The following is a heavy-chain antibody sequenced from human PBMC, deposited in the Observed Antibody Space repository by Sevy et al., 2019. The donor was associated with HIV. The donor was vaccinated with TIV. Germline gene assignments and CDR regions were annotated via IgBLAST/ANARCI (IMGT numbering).Heavy chain of an antibody. CDR1: GYTFTSQY. J-gene: IGHJ4*02. Sequence: GPSVKVSFKASGYTFTSQYMHWVRQAPGQGLEWMGIINPSGGSTTYAKKFQGRVTMTRDTSTSTVYMELSSLRSDDTAVYYCARDSDNYDILTGYYPFDYWGQGTLVTVSS. D-gene: IGHD3-9*01. CDR3: ARDSDNYDILTGYYPFDY. V-gene: IGHV1-46*01. CDR2: INPSGGST.